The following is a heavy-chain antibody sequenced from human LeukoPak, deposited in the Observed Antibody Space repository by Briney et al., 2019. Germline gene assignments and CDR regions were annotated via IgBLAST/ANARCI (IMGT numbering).Heavy chain of an antibody. CDR3: ARGRPVRYFDWLPIFPELDY. V-gene: IGHV4-34*01. D-gene: IGHD3-9*01. J-gene: IGHJ4*02. Sequence: SETLSLTCAVYGGSYSGYYWSWIRQRPGKGLEWIGEINHSGSTNYNPSLKSRVTISVDTSKNQFSLKLSSVTAADTAVYYCARGRPVRYFDWLPIFPELDYWGQGTLVTVSS. CDR2: INHSGST. CDR1: GGSYSGYY.